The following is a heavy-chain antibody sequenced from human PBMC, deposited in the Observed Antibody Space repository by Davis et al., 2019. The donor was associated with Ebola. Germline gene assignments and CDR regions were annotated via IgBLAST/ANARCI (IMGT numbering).Heavy chain of an antibody. V-gene: IGHV4-59*01. CDR2: IHYSGST. Sequence: MPSETLSLTCTVSGGSISSYYWTWIRQPPGKGLEWIGYIHYSGSTNYNPSLKSRVTISVDTSKNQFSLKLSSVTAADTAVYYCARDGGCSSNSCYVYYFDYWGQGTLVTVSS. J-gene: IGHJ4*02. D-gene: IGHD2-2*01. CDR3: ARDGGCSSNSCYVYYFDY. CDR1: GGSISSYY.